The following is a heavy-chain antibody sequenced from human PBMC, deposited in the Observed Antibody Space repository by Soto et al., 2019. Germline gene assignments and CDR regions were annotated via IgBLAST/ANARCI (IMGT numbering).Heavy chain of an antibody. Sequence: SETLSLTCTVSGDAVTSVSDCFVGIRQRPGEGLELIGYIYYSGSADYNPSLGSRVTISIDTSKNQFSLKLTSVTAADTAVYYCARGVGFGYYYYHMDLWGQGTTVTVSS. V-gene: IGHV4-61*01. CDR3: ARGVGFGYYYYHMDL. CDR1: GDAVTSVSDC. D-gene: IGHD3-10*01. J-gene: IGHJ6*02. CDR2: IYYSGSA.